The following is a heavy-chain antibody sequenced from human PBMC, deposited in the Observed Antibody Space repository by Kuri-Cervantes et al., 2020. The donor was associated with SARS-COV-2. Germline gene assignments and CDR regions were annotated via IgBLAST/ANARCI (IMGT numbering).Heavy chain of an antibody. CDR1: GFTFSSYW. Sequence: GSLRLSCAASGFTFSSYWMGWIRQPPGKGLEWIGSIYYSGSTYYNPSLKSRVTISVDTSKNQFSLKLSSVTAADTAVYYCARGSVYGGIDYWGQGTLVTVSS. CDR3: ARGSVYGGIDY. V-gene: IGHV4-39*01. J-gene: IGHJ4*02. D-gene: IGHD4-23*01. CDR2: IYYSGST.